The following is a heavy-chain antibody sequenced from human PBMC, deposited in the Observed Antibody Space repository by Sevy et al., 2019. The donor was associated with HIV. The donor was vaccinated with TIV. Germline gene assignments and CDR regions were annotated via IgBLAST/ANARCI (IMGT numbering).Heavy chain of an antibody. J-gene: IGHJ4*02. V-gene: IGHV1-2*06. CDR3: ARERAGEWSYNDY. D-gene: IGHD1-26*01. Sequence: ASVTVSCKASGYTFTGYYMHWVRQAPGQGLEWMGRINPNSGGTNYAQKFQGRVTMTRDTSISTAYMELSRLRSDDTAVYYCARERAGEWSYNDYWGQGTLVTVSS. CDR2: INPNSGGT. CDR1: GYTFTGYY.